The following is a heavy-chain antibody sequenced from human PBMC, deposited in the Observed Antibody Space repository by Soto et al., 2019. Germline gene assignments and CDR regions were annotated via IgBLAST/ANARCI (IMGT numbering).Heavy chain of an antibody. Sequence: PGGSLRLSCAASGFTFSDYWMHWVRQGPGKGLVWVSRINGDESSTSYADSVKGRFTISRDNAKNTLYLQMNSLRAEDTAVYYCAKDHDRIRNWFDPWGQGTLVTVSS. CDR2: INGDESST. CDR1: GFTFSDYW. CDR3: AKDHDRIRNWFDP. J-gene: IGHJ5*02. V-gene: IGHV3-74*01. D-gene: IGHD3-3*01.